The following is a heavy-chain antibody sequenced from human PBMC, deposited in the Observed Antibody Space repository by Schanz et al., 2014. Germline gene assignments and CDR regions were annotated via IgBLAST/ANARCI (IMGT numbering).Heavy chain of an antibody. J-gene: IGHJ5*02. CDR1: GGSISSGGHY. CDR3: ARDALGGPHNWFDP. Sequence: QVQLQESGPGLVKPSQTLSLTCTVSGGSISSGGHYWSWIRQHPGKGLEWIGYISYSGTTYYNPSLKSRVTISVSTSKTQFSLKLSSVTAADTAVYYCARDALGGPHNWFDPWGQGTLVSVSS. V-gene: IGHV4-31*03. D-gene: IGHD3-16*01. CDR2: ISYSGTT.